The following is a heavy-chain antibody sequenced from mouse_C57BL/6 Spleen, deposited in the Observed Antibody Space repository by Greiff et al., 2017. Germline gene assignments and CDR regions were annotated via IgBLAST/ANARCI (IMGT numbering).Heavy chain of an antibody. J-gene: IGHJ1*03. CDR2: INPNYGTT. V-gene: IGHV1-39*01. CDR3: AREGVITTVVPRYFDV. Sequence: VQLQQSGPELVKPGASVKISCKASGYSFTDYNMNWVKQSNGKSLEWIGVINPNYGTTSYNQKFKGKATLTVDQSSSTAYMQRHSLTSEDSAVYYCAREGVITTVVPRYFDVWGTGTTVTVSS. D-gene: IGHD1-1*01. CDR1: GYSFTDYN.